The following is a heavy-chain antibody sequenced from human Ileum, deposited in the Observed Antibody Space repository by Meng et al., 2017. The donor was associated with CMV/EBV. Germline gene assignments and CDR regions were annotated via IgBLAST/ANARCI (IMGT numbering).Heavy chain of an antibody. CDR1: GFRFATSA. J-gene: IGHJ4*02. D-gene: IGHD2-2*02. CDR2: ISGDSVHT. CDR3: ARGSREPGFCSGINCYTLFDY. Sequence: ASVKVSCKTSGFRFATSAITWVRQAPGQGLEWMGWISGDSVHTEYAQKFRGRVTLTTDTATNTAYKELRSLRSDDTAVYFCARGSREPGFCSGINCYTLFDYWGKGTLVTVS. V-gene: IGHV1-18*01.